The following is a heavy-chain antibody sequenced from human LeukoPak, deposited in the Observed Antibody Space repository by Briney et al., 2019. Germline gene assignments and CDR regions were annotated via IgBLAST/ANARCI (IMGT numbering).Heavy chain of an antibody. CDR2: ISAYNGNT. Sequence: ASVKVSCKASGYTFTSYGISWVRQAPGQGLEWMGWISAYNGNTNYAQKLQGRVTMTTDTSTSTAYMELRSLRSDDTAVYYCARALRYYYGSEGYYFDCWGQGTLVTVSS. J-gene: IGHJ4*02. CDR1: GYTFTSYG. CDR3: ARALRYYYGSEGYYFDC. V-gene: IGHV1-18*01. D-gene: IGHD3-10*01.